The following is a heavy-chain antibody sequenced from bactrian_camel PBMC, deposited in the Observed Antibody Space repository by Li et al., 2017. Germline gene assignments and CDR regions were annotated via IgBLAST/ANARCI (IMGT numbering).Heavy chain of an antibody. CDR3: AAGRLGRSCSYEH. V-gene: IGHV3S54*01. CDR1: GYGMSENR. Sequence: HVQLVESGGGSVQAGGSMGLSCEYSGYGMSENRMAWFRQAPGKEREAVAAIHAKGGSTYYADSMKGRFTISQDMAKNTVYLQMNSLKPEDTAMYYCAAGRLGRSCSYEHRGQGTQVTVS. J-gene: IGHJ4*01. CDR2: IHAKGGST.